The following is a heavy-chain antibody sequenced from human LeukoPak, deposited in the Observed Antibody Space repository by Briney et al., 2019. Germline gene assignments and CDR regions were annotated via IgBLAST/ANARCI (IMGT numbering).Heavy chain of an antibody. CDR2: INHSGST. CDR3: ARRKVGYSSSWYHYFGY. Sequence: SETLSLTCAVYGGSFSGYYWSWIRQPPGKGLEWIGAINHSGSTNYNPSLKSRVTISVDTSKNQFSLKLSSVTAADTAVYYCARRKVGYSSSWYHYFGYWGQGTLVSVSS. D-gene: IGHD6-13*01. V-gene: IGHV4-34*01. CDR1: GGSFSGYY. J-gene: IGHJ4*02.